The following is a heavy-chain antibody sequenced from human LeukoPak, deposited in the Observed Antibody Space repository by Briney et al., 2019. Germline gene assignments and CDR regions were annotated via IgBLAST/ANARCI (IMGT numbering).Heavy chain of an antibody. CDR2: IYHSGST. Sequence: SETLSLTCAVSGDSISSTNWWSWVRQPPGKGLEWIGEIYHSGSTNYNPSLKSRVTISVDKSKNQFSLKLSSVTAADTAVYYCASTPRITSPLKRWGQGTLVTVSS. D-gene: IGHD3-10*01. CDR1: GDSISSTNW. V-gene: IGHV4-4*02. CDR3: ASTPRITSPLKR. J-gene: IGHJ4*02.